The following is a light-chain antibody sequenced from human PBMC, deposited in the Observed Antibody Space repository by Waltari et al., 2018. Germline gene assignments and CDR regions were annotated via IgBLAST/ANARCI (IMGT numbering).Light chain of an antibody. CDR2: KAS. CDR3: QQYNSYSLLT. CDR1: QSISNW. Sequence: DIQMTQSPSTLSASVGDRLTITCRASQSISNWLAWYQQKPRKAPKLLIYKASTLESWVPSRFSGSGSGTEFTLTISSLQPDDFATDYCQQYNSYSLLTFGGGTKVEIK. J-gene: IGKJ4*01. V-gene: IGKV1-5*03.